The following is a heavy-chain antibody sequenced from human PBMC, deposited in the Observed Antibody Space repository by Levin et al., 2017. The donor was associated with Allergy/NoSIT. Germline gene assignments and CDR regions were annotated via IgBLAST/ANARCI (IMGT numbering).Heavy chain of an antibody. CDR2: IYPGDSDT. CDR3: ARHYSSSWYERWWFDP. V-gene: IGHV5-51*01. Sequence: KVSCKGSGYSFTSYWIGWVRQMPGKGLEWMGIIYPGDSDTRYSPSFQGQVTISADKSISTAYLQWSSLKASDTAMYYCARHYSSSWYERWWFDPWGQGTLVTVSS. D-gene: IGHD6-13*01. J-gene: IGHJ5*02. CDR1: GYSFTSYW.